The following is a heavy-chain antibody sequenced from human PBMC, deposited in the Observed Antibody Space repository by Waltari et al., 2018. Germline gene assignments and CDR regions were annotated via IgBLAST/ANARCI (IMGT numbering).Heavy chain of an antibody. CDR3: ARSLVVVARRPFDY. J-gene: IGHJ4*02. CDR2: INHSGIT. V-gene: IGHV4-34*01. CDR1: GGSFSGYY. D-gene: IGHD2-15*01. Sequence: QVQLQQWGAGLLKPSETLSLTCAVYGGSFSGYYWSWIRQPPGKGLEWIGEINHSGITNYKPALKRRVTISVDTSKNQFSLKLSSVTAADTAVYYCARSLVVVARRPFDYWGQGTLVTVSS.